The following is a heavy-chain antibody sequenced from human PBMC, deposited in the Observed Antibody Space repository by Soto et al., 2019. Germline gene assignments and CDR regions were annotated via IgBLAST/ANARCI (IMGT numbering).Heavy chain of an antibody. Sequence: SGPTLVNPTQTLTLTCTFSGFSLSTSGVGVGWIRQPPGKALEWLALIYWDDDKRYSPSLKSRLTITKDTSKNQVVLTMTNMDPVDTATYYCAHRPMYYDFWSGHYIWFDPWGQGTLVTVSS. CDR1: GFSLSTSGVG. V-gene: IGHV2-5*02. CDR2: IYWDDDK. CDR3: AHRPMYYDFWSGHYIWFDP. J-gene: IGHJ5*02. D-gene: IGHD3-3*01.